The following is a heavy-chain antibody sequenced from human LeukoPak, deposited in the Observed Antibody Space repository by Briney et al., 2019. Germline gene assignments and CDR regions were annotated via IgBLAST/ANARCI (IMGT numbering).Heavy chain of an antibody. CDR1: GFTFSSYG. J-gene: IGHJ4*02. D-gene: IGHD6-13*01. CDR3: ARDLGSSSWYYFDY. Sequence: GGSLRLSCAASGFTFSSYGMHWVRQAPGKGLEWVAVIWYDRSNKYYADSVKGRFTISRDNSKNTLCLQMNSLRAEDTAVYYCARDLGSSSWYYFDYWGQGTLVTVSS. V-gene: IGHV3-33*01. CDR2: IWYDRSNK.